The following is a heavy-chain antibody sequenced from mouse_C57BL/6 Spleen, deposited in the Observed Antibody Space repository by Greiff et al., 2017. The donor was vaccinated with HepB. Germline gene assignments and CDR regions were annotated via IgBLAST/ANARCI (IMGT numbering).Heavy chain of an antibody. CDR3: ARQAGTHAMDY. V-gene: IGHV5-15*01. Sequence: EVQRVESGGGLVQPGGSLKLSCAASGFTFSDYGMVWVRQAPRKGPEWVAFISNLAYSIYYADTVTGRFTISRKNAKNTLYLEMSSLRSEDTAMYYCARQAGTHAMDYWGQGTSVTVSS. J-gene: IGHJ4*01. CDR2: ISNLAYSI. CDR1: GFTFSDYG. D-gene: IGHD4-1*01.